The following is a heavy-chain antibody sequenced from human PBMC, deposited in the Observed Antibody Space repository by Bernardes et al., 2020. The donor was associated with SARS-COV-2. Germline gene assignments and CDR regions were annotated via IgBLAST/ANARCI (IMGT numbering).Heavy chain of an antibody. CDR1: GYTLTEFS. J-gene: IGHJ6*01. CDR3: ATAPPLRGSYYDYYYYYGMDV. D-gene: IGHD1-26*01. CDR2: FDPEDGET. Sequence: ASVKVSCKVSGYTLTEFSMHWVRQAPGKGLEWMGGFDPEDGETIYAQKFQGRVTMTEDTSTDTAYMELSSLRSEDTAVYYCATAPPLRGSYYDYYYYYGMDVWGQGTTVTVS. V-gene: IGHV1-24*01.